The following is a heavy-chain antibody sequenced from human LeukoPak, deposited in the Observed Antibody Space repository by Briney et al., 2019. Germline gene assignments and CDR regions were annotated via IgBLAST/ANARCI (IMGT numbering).Heavy chain of an antibody. CDR1: GYTFTGYY. CDR2: INPNSGGT. CDR3: ARGVLPASLDY. V-gene: IGHV1-2*02. J-gene: IGHJ4*02. D-gene: IGHD2-2*01. Sequence: ASVKVSCKASGYTFTGYYIHWVRQAPGPGLEWMGWINPNSGGTNYAQKFQGRVTMTRDTSISTVYMDLSGLTYDDAAVYYCARGVLPASLDYWGQGTPVTVSS.